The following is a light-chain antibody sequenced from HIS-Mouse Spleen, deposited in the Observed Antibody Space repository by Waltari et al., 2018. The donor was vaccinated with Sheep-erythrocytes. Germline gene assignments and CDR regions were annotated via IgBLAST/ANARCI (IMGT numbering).Light chain of an antibody. CDR2: DVS. J-gene: IGLJ1*01. Sequence: QSALTQPASVSGSPGQSITIPCTGTSSDVGGYNYVSWYQQHPGKAPKLMIYDVSNRPSGVSNRLSGSKSGNTASLTISGLQAEDEADYYCSSYTSSSPLYVFGTGTKVTVL. V-gene: IGLV2-14*03. CDR1: SSDVGGYNY. CDR3: SSYTSSSPLYV.